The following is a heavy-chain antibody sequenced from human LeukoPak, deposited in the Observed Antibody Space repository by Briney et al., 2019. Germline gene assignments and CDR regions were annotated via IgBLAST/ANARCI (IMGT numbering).Heavy chain of an antibody. CDR2: ISSSSSTI. D-gene: IGHD4-17*01. CDR1: EFTFSTYS. J-gene: IGHJ4*02. V-gene: IGHV3-48*04. CDR3: AREIPYGEFSFDY. Sequence: GGSLRLPCAASEFTFSTYSMNWVRQAPGKGLEWVSYISSSSSTIYYADSVKGRFTISRDNAKNSLYLQMNSLRAEDTAVYYCAREIPYGEFSFDYWGQGTLVTVSS.